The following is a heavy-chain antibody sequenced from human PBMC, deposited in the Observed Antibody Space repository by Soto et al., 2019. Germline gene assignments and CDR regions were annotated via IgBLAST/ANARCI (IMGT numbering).Heavy chain of an antibody. CDR3: ARDLVGALYGMDV. D-gene: IGHD1-26*01. Sequence: PSQTLSLTCVISGDSVSSNSAAWSWIRQSPSRGLEWLGRTYYRSKWYNDYAVSVKSRITINPDTSRNQFSLQLNSVTPEDTAVYYCARDLVGALYGMDVWGQGTTVTVSS. CDR1: GDSVSSNSAA. CDR2: TYYRSKWYN. J-gene: IGHJ6*02. V-gene: IGHV6-1*01.